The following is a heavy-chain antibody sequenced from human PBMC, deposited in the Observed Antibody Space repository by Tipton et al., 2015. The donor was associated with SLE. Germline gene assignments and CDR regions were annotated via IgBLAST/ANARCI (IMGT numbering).Heavy chain of an antibody. CDR2: VFHTGST. D-gene: IGHD3-3*01. J-gene: IGHJ5*02. Sequence: TLSLTCTISGDSISSYYWTWIRQPPGKGLEWLGYVFHTGSTNYNPSLNGRVTMSVDTSKNQFSLRLKSVTTADTAVYYCARARPLFNWFDPWGQGTLVTVSS. CDR3: ARARPLFNWFDP. V-gene: IGHV4-59*01. CDR1: GDSISSYY.